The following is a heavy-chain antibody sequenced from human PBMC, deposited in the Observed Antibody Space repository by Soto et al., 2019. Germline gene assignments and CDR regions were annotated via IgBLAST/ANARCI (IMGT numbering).Heavy chain of an antibody. D-gene: IGHD6-19*01. J-gene: IGHJ6*02. Sequence: GESLKVSCKGSGYSFTSYWISWVRQMPGKGLEWMGRIDPSDSYTNYSPSFQGHVTISADKSISTAYLQWSSLKASDTAMYYCARSIAVAAYYYGMDVWGQGTTVTVSS. CDR1: GYSFTSYW. CDR2: IDPSDSYT. CDR3: ARSIAVAAYYYGMDV. V-gene: IGHV5-10-1*01.